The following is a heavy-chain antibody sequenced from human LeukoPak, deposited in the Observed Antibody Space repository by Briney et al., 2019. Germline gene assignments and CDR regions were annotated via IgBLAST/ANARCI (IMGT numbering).Heavy chain of an antibody. CDR3: ARDKFNNPDAFAI. CDR1: GFTFSDYY. CDR2: ISSTSAYT. D-gene: IGHD1/OR15-1a*01. J-gene: IGHJ3*02. V-gene: IGHV3-11*05. Sequence: GGSLRLSCAASGFTFSDYYMNWTRQAPGKGLEWVSNISSTSAYTDYADSVKGRFTISRDNAKNSLYLQMSSLRAEDTAVYYCARDKFNNPDAFAIWGQGTMVTVSS.